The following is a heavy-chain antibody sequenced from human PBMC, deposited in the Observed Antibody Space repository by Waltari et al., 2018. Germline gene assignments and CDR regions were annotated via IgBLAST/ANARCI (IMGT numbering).Heavy chain of an antibody. Sequence: EVQLVESGGDLTQPGGSLRLYCAASGFTVGNNFMGWVRQAPGKGLEWVSVIYSGGSTNYIDSVRGRFTISRDSSKNTLYLQMNSLRAEDTAVYYCAKVDNVGLNNYWGQGTLVTVSS. J-gene: IGHJ4*02. CDR2: IYSGGST. V-gene: IGHV3-53*01. D-gene: IGHD1-1*01. CDR3: AKVDNVGLNNY. CDR1: GFTVGNNF.